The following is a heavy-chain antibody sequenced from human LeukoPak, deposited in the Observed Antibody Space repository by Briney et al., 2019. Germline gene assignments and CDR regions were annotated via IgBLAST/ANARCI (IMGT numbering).Heavy chain of an antibody. Sequence: GGSLRLSCAASGFTFSSYGMHWVRQAPGKGLEWVAFIRYDGSNKYYADSVKGRFTISRDNSKNTLYLQMNSLRAEDTAVYYCAKDSDKITFGGYPRYWGQGTLVTVSS. CDR1: GFTFSSYG. J-gene: IGHJ4*02. V-gene: IGHV3-30*02. CDR3: AKDSDKITFGGYPRY. CDR2: IRYDGSNK. D-gene: IGHD3-16*01.